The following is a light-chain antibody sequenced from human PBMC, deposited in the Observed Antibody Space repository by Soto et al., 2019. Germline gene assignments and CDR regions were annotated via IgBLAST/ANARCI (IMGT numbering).Light chain of an antibody. CDR1: QTLTTRF. V-gene: IGKV3-20*01. CDR3: QQYADLPYT. CDR2: GAS. Sequence: EIVLTQSPGTLSLSPGERATLSCMASQTLTTRFLAWYQQKPGQAPRLLIYGASSRATGIPDRFSGSVSGTEYTLTISRLEPEDFAVYSCQQYADLPYTFGQGTTLEIK. J-gene: IGKJ2*01.